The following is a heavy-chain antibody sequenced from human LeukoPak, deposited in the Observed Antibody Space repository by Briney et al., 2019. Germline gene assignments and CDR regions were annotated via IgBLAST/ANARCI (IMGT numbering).Heavy chain of an antibody. V-gene: IGHV4-61*01. CDR3: AREKRYCSGGSCYQWFDP. Sequence: SETLSLTCAVSGYSISSGYYWGWIRPPPGKGLEWIGYIYYSGSTNYNPSLKSRVTISVDTSKNQFSLKLSSVTAADTAVYYCAREKRYCSGGSCYQWFDPWGQGTLVTVSS. J-gene: IGHJ5*02. CDR2: IYYSGST. D-gene: IGHD2-15*01. CDR1: GYSISSGYY.